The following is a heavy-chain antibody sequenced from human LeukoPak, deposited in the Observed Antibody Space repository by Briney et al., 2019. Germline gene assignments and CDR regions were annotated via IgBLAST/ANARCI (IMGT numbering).Heavy chain of an antibody. J-gene: IGHJ3*02. Sequence: SETLSLTCTVSGGSISSSSYYWGWIRQPPGKGLEWIGSIYYSGSTYYNPSLKSRVTISVDTSKNQFSLKLSSVTAADTAVYYCARKGPRIRHLSRAFDIWGQGTMVTVSS. CDR1: GGSISSSSYY. V-gene: IGHV4-39*07. CDR3: ARKGPRIRHLSRAFDI. D-gene: IGHD2/OR15-2a*01. CDR2: IYYSGST.